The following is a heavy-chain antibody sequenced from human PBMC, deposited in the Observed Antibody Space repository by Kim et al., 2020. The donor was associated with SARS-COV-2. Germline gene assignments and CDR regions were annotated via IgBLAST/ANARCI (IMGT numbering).Heavy chain of an antibody. CDR3: ARHGPICSGGSCYKGGRYYGMDV. CDR2: IYYSGST. Sequence: SETLSLTCTVSGGSISSSSYYWGWIRQPPGKGLEWIGSIYYSGSTYYNPSLKSRVTISVDTSKNQFSLKLSSVTAADTAVYYCARHGPICSGGSCYKGGRYYGMDVWGQGTTVTVSS. D-gene: IGHD2-15*01. CDR1: GGSISSSSYY. V-gene: IGHV4-39*01. J-gene: IGHJ6*02.